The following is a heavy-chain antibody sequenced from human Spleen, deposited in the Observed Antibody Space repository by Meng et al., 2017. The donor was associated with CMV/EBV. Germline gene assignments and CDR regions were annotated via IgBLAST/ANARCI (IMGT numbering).Heavy chain of an antibody. V-gene: IGHV4-34*01. CDR1: GGSFSGYS. CDR2: ISHGGST. CDR3: AKAGRYSSSGDYLDY. J-gene: IGHJ4*02. D-gene: IGHD6-6*01. Sequence: GSLRLSCAVYGGSFSGYSWTWIRQPPGKGLEWIGEISHGGSTIYNPSLKSRITISVDTSKNQFSLNLNSVTAADTAGYYCAKAGRYSSSGDYLDYWGQGTLVTVSS.